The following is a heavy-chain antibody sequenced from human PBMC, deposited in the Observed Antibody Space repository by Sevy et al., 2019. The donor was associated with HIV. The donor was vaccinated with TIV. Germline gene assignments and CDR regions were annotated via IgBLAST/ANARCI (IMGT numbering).Heavy chain of an antibody. CDR1: GGSISSYY. V-gene: IGHV4-59*01. Sequence: SETLSLTCTVSGGSISSYYWSWIRQPPGKGLEWIGYIYYSGSTNYSPSLKSRVTISVDTSKNQFSLKLSSVTAADTAVYYCARDTGNYGMDVWGQGTTVTVSS. J-gene: IGHJ6*02. D-gene: IGHD3-10*01. CDR3: ARDTGNYGMDV. CDR2: IYYSGST.